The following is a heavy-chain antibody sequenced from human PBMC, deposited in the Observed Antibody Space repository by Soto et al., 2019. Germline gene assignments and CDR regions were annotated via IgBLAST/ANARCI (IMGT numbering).Heavy chain of an antibody. J-gene: IGHJ3*02. Sequence: SVKVSCKASGGTFSSYAISWVRQAPGQGLEWMGGIIPIFGTANYAQKFQGRVTITADESTSTAYMELSSLRSEDTAVYYCARGQGTYDSSVSGYDAFDIWGQGTMVTVSS. CDR1: GGTFSSYA. D-gene: IGHD3-22*01. CDR3: ARGQGTYDSSVSGYDAFDI. V-gene: IGHV1-69*13. CDR2: IIPIFGTA.